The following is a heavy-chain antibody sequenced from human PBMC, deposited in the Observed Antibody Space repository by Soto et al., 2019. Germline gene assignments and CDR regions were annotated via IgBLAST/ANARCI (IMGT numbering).Heavy chain of an antibody. J-gene: IGHJ4*02. CDR2: ISGSGGST. D-gene: IGHD5-12*01. Sequence: SLRLSCSASLFTFSSYAMSWVRHTPLKGPEWVSAISGSGGSTYYADSVKGRFTISRDNSKNTLYLQMNSLRAEDTAVYYCAKETRGYSGYDYFEYWGQGTLVTVSS. V-gene: IGHV3-23*01. CDR1: LFTFSSYA. CDR3: AKETRGYSGYDYFEY.